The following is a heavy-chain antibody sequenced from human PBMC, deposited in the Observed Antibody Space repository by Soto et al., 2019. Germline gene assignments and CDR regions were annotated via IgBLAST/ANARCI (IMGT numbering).Heavy chain of an antibody. D-gene: IGHD4-17*01. V-gene: IGHV4-59*08. CDR2: IYYSGST. J-gene: IGHJ4*02. Sequence: SETLSLTCTVSGDSISEYYWSWIRQPPGKGLEWIGYIYYSGSTNSNNPSLKSRVAISVDTSKNEFSLKLSSVTTNDTATYFCATWVDYGGFEGFDFWGQGTLVTVSS. CDR1: GDSISEYY. CDR3: ATWVDYGGFEGFDF.